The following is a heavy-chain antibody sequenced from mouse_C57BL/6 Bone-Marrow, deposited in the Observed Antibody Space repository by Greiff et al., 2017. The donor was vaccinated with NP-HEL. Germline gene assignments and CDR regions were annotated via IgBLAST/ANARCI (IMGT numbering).Heavy chain of an antibody. D-gene: IGHD2-2*01. Sequence: EVQLQQSGAELVRPGASVKLSCTASGFNIKDDYMHWVKQRPEQGLEWIGWIDPENGDTEYASKFQGKATITADTSSNTAYLQLSSLTSEDTAVYYCTTHLRWLRKPFAYWGQGTLVTVSA. CDR1: GFNIKDDY. V-gene: IGHV14-4*01. CDR3: TTHLRWLRKPFAY. CDR2: IDPENGDT. J-gene: IGHJ3*01.